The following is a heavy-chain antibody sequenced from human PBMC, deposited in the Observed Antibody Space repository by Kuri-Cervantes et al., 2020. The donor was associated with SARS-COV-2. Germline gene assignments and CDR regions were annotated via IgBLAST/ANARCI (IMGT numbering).Heavy chain of an antibody. J-gene: IGHJ5*02. V-gene: IGHV1-2*02. CDR2: INPNSGGT. CDR3: ARGGSSSWDNWFDP. D-gene: IGHD6-13*01. Sequence: ASVKVSCKASGGTFSSYAISWVRQAPGQGLEWMGWINPNSGGTNYAQKFQGRVTMTRDTSISTAYMELSRLRSDDTAVYYCARGGSSSWDNWFDPWGQGTLVTVSS. CDR1: GGTFSSYA.